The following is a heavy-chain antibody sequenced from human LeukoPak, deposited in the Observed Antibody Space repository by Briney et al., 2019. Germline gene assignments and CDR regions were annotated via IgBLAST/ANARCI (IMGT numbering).Heavy chain of an antibody. Sequence: GSLRLSCAASGFTFSSFGIHWIRQPPGKGLEWIGEINHSGSTNYNPSLKSRVTISVDTSKNQFSLKLSSVTAADTAVYYCASASPEVFPSYFDYWGQETLVTVPS. CDR2: INHSGST. D-gene: IGHD2-21*01. J-gene: IGHJ4*02. CDR1: GFTFSSFG. CDR3: ASASPEVFPSYFDY. V-gene: IGHV4-34*01.